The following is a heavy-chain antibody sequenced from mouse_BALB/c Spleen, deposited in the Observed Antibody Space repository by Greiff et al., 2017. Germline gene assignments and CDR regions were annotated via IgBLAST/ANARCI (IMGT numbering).Heavy chain of an antibody. D-gene: IGHD3-2*02. CDR2: IDPENGDT. CDR3: QAPPGDWYFDV. Sequence: EVQLQQSGAELVRSGASVKLSCTASGFNIKDYYMHWVKQRPEQGLEWIGWIDPENGDTEYAPKFQGKATMTADTSSNTAYLQLSSLTSEDTAVYYCQAPPGDWYFDVWGAGTTVTVSS. J-gene: IGHJ1*01. CDR1: GFNIKDYY. V-gene: IGHV14-4*02.